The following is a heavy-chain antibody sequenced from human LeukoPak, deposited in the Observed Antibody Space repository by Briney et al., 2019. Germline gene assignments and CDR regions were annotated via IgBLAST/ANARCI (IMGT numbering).Heavy chain of an antibody. V-gene: IGHV3-66*01. CDR1: GFTVSSNY. D-gene: IGHD3-9*01. Sequence: GGSLRLSCAASGFTVSSNYMSWVRQAPGKGLEWVLVIYSGGSTYYADSVKGRFTISRDNSKNTLYLQMNSLRAEDTAVYYCAAVVVRYFDWTFDYWGQGTLVTVSS. J-gene: IGHJ4*02. CDR2: IYSGGST. CDR3: AAVVVRYFDWTFDY.